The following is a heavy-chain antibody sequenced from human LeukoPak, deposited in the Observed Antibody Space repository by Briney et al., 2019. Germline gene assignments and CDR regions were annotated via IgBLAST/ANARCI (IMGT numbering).Heavy chain of an antibody. J-gene: IGHJ3*01. D-gene: IGHD6-19*01. CDR3: ARGKKYMIAVAPRVMDV. V-gene: IGHV4-34*01. Sequence: SETLSLTCAVYGGSFSGYYWSWIRQPPGKGLEWIGEINHSGSTNYNPSLKSRVTISVDTSKNQFSLKLSSVTAADTAVYYCARGKKYMIAVAPRVMDVGGQGTMVTVSS. CDR2: INHSGST. CDR1: GGSFSGYY.